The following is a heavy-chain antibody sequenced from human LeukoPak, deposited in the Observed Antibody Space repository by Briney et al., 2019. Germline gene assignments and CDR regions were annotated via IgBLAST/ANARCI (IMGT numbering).Heavy chain of an antibody. CDR1: GFTFSSYW. CDR2: IKQDGSEK. J-gene: IGHJ4*02. V-gene: IGHV3-7*03. D-gene: IGHD6-6*01. Sequence: GGSLRLSCAASGFTFSSYWMSWVRQAPGKGLEWVANIKQDGSEKYYVDSVKGRFTISRDNAKNSLYLQMNSLRAEDTAAYYCARDSEYSSSEVLDYWGQGTLVTVSS. CDR3: ARDSEYSSSEVLDY.